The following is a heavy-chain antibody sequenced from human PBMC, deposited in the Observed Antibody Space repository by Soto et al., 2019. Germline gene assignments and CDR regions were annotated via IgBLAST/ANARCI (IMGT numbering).Heavy chain of an antibody. Sequence: ASVKVSCKASGGTFSSYTISWVRQAPGQGLEWMGRIIPILGIANYAQKFQGRVTITADKSTSTAYMKLSSLRSEDTAVYYCARGARATIPLIDDYWGQGTLVTVSS. CDR3: ARGARATIPLIDDY. CDR2: IIPILGIA. V-gene: IGHV1-69*02. CDR1: GGTFSSYT. D-gene: IGHD5-12*01. J-gene: IGHJ4*02.